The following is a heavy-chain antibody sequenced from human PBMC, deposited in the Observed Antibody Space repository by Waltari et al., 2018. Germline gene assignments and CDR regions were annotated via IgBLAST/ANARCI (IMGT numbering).Heavy chain of an antibody. V-gene: IGHV1-18*01. J-gene: IGHJ4*02. D-gene: IGHD3-22*01. CDR2: FNPDNGDG. CDR3: ARRSPYSSFDY. CDR1: GYSFDSYG. Sequence: QVQLVQSGAEVKKPGASVKVSCKASGYSFDSYGISWVRQAPGQGLEWMGWFNPDNGDGNYAQNFQGRVTMTTDSSTSTAHMELRSLGSDDTAVYYCARRSPYSSFDYWGQGTLVTVSS.